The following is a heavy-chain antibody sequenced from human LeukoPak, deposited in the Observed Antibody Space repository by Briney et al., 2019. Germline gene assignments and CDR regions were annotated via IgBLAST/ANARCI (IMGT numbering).Heavy chain of an antibody. CDR1: GYTFTSYD. V-gene: IGHV1-8*03. J-gene: IGHJ3*02. CDR3: ARVRGDYYDSSGYYPDAFDI. Sequence: ASVTVSCKASGYTFTSYDINWVRQATGQGLEWMGWMNPNSGNTGYAQKFQGRVTITRNTSISTAYMELSSLRSEDTAVYYCARVRGDYYDSSGYYPDAFDIWGQGTMVTVSS. D-gene: IGHD3-22*01. CDR2: MNPNSGNT.